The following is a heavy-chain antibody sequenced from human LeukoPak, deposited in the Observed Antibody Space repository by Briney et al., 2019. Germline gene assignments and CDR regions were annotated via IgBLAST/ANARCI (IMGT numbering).Heavy chain of an antibody. J-gene: IGHJ3*02. D-gene: IGHD4-23*01. CDR2: IGTDGSRT. V-gene: IGHV3-74*01. CDR1: GFTCSSYW. CDR3: ARDKYGDNSNAFDI. Sequence: GGSLRLSCAASGFTCSSYWMHWVRQVPGKGLVWVSRIGTDGSRTTYADYVQGRFTISRDNAKNTLYLQMNSLRAEDTAVYYCARDKYGDNSNAFDIWGQGTLVTVSS.